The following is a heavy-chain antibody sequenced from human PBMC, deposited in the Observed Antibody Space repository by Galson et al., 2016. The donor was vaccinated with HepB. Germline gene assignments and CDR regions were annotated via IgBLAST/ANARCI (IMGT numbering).Heavy chain of an antibody. Sequence: SLRLSCAASGFSVGSNYLTWVRQAPGKGLEWVSVIYNDGRPYYADSAKGRFIISRDISKNTVYLQMNSLRAGDTAVYYCASDRRYSSWSFWGQGTLVTVSS. CDR3: ASDRRYSSWSF. CDR1: GFSVGSNY. V-gene: IGHV3-53*01. J-gene: IGHJ4*02. CDR2: IYNDGRP. D-gene: IGHD6-13*01.